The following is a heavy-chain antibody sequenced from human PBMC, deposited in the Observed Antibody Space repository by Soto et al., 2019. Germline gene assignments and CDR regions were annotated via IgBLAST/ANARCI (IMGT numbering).Heavy chain of an antibody. D-gene: IGHD2-2*02. CDR1: GFTFSDYY. CDR3: ARVVVPAAIRGYFDY. CDR2: ISSSSSYT. V-gene: IGHV3-11*05. J-gene: IGHJ4*02. Sequence: PGGSLRLSCAASGFTFSDYYMSWIRQAPGKGLEWVSYISSSSSYTNYADSVKGRFTISRDNAKNSLYLQMNSLRAEDTAVYYCARVVVPAAIRGYFDYWGQGTLVTVSS.